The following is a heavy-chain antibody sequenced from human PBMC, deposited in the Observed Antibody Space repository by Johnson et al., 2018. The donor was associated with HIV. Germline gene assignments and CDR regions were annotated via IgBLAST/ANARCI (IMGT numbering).Heavy chain of an antibody. D-gene: IGHD2-8*02. CDR3: AKAGYCTGGVCYHIDAFDI. J-gene: IGHJ3*02. CDR2: ISWNSGSI. CDR1: GFTFDDYA. Sequence: VQLVESGGGLVQPGRSLRLSCAASGFTFDDYAMHWVRQAPGKGLEWVSGISWNSGSIGYADSVKGRFTISRDNAKNSLYLQMNSLRAEDTALYYCAKAGYCTGGVCYHIDAFDIWGQGTMVTVSS. V-gene: IGHV3-9*01.